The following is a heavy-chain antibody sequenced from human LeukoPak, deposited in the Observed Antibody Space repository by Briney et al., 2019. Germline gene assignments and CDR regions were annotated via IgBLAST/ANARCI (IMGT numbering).Heavy chain of an antibody. Sequence: GRSLRLSCAASRFTFLNYAVNWVRQAPGKGLEWVAFISYDGRNEYYAESVEGRFTISRDTSRNMISLQMNSLRPEDTAVYYCARGYYHFDGSGYFDMWGQGTLVTVSS. CDR1: RFTFLNYA. CDR2: ISYDGRNE. J-gene: IGHJ4*02. D-gene: IGHD3-22*01. CDR3: ARGYYHFDGSGYFDM. V-gene: IGHV3-30*14.